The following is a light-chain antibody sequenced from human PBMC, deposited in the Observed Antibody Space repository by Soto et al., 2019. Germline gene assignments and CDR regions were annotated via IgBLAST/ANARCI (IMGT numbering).Light chain of an antibody. CDR1: NIRRKS. J-gene: IGLJ2*01. CDR2: NDA. Sequence: SYELTQPPSVSVAPGQTARITCGGDNIRRKSVHWYQQKPGRAPVLVVYNDADRPSGIPDRFSGSNSGNTATLTVSRVEAGDEAEYYCQVWGTGTELVFGGGTKLTVL. V-gene: IGLV3-21*02. CDR3: QVWGTGTELV.